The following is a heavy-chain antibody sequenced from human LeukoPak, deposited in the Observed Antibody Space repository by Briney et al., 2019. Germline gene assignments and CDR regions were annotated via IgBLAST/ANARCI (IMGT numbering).Heavy chain of an antibody. J-gene: IGHJ4*02. Sequence: GESLKISCKGSGYSFTSYWIGWVRQMPGKGLEWMGIIYPGDSDTRYSPSFQGQVTISADKSISPAYLQWSSLKASDTGIYYCARPIDYGDSTRYYFDYWGQGTLVTVSS. D-gene: IGHD4-17*01. CDR2: IYPGDSDT. CDR1: GYSFTSYW. V-gene: IGHV5-51*01. CDR3: ARPIDYGDSTRYYFDY.